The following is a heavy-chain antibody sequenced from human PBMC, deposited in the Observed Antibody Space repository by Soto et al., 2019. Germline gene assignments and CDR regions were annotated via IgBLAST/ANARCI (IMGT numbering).Heavy chain of an antibody. CDR1: GFTFSSYA. D-gene: IGHD3-10*01. Sequence: EVQLLESGGGLVQPGGSLRLSCAASGFTFSSYAMSWVRQAPGKGLEWVSAISGSGGSTYYADSVKGRFTISRDNSKNTLYLQMNSLRAEDTAVYYCAKGGDYGSYYYYYMDVRGKGTTVTVSS. V-gene: IGHV3-23*01. J-gene: IGHJ6*03. CDR3: AKGGDYGSYYYYYMDV. CDR2: ISGSGGST.